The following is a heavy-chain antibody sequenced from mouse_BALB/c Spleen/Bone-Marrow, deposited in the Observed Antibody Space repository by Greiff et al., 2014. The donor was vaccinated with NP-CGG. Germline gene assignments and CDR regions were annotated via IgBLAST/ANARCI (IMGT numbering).Heavy chain of an antibody. V-gene: IGHV1S81*02. D-gene: IGHD2-12*01. CDR1: GYTFTSYY. J-gene: IGHJ4*01. CDR3: TRSRRAMDY. CDR2: INPSNGGT. Sequence: QVQLKESGAELVKPGASVKLSCKASGYTFTSYYIYWVKQRPGQGLEWIGEINPSNGGTNFNEKFKSKAILTVDKSSSTAYMQLSSLTSEDSAVYYCTRSRRAMDYWGQGTSVTVSS.